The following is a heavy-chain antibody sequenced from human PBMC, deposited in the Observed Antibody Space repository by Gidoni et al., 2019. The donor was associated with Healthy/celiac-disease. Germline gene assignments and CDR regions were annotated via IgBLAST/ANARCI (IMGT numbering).Heavy chain of an antibody. CDR1: GGTFSSYA. D-gene: IGHD2-2*01. V-gene: IGHV1-69*01. CDR2: LIPILGTA. Sequence: QVQLVQSGAEVTKPGSSVKVSCKASGGTFSSYANSWVRQAPGQGLEWMGGLIPILGTANYAQEFQGRVTITADESTSTAYMELSSLRSEDTAVYYCASGDIVVVPAATDYYYYMDVWGKGTTVTVSS. CDR3: ASGDIVVVPAATDYYYYMDV. J-gene: IGHJ6*03.